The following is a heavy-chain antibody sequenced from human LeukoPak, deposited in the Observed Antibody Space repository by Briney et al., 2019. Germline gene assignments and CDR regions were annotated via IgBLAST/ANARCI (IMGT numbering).Heavy chain of an antibody. V-gene: IGHV4-30-2*01. J-gene: IGHJ3*02. CDR3: ARDRIVGATCAFDI. D-gene: IGHD1-26*01. Sequence: SQTLSLTCTVSGGSMSSDVHHGSWIPQPRGKGLEWSGYIYHSGSTYYNQSLTSRVTISIARSKTQFSLTLSSVTAADTAVYYCARDRIVGATCAFDIWGQGPIVPVSS. CDR1: GGSMSSDVHH. CDR2: IYHSGST.